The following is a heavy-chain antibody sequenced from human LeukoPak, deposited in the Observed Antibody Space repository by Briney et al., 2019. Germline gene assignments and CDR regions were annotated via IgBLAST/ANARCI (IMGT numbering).Heavy chain of an antibody. CDR2: IRYDGSNK. V-gene: IGHV3-30*02. D-gene: IGHD1-26*01. CDR3: AKAVRVGATSLGDY. Sequence: PGGSLRLSCAASGFTFSSYGMHWVRQAPGKGLEWVAFIRYDGSNKYYADSVKGRFTISRDNSKNTLYLQMNSLRAEDTAVYYCAKAVRVGATSLGDYWGQGTLVTASS. J-gene: IGHJ4*02. CDR1: GFTFSSYG.